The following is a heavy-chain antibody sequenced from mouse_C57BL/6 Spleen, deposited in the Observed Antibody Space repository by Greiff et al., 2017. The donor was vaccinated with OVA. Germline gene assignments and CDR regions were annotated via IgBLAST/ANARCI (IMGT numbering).Heavy chain of an antibody. V-gene: IGHV3-6*01. Sequence: EVHLVESGPGLVKPSQSLSLTCSVTGYSITSGYYWNWIRQFPGNKLEWMGYISYDGSNNYNPSLKNRISITRDTSKNQFFLKLNSVTTEDTATYYCARGGEYFDVWGTGTTVTVSS. CDR3: ARGGEYFDV. CDR1: GYSITSGYY. J-gene: IGHJ1*03. CDR2: ISYDGSN.